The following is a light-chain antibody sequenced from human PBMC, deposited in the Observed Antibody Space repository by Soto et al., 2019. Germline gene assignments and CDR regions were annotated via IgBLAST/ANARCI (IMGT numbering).Light chain of an antibody. Sequence: VLTQSPATLSLSPGERATLSCRASENVRTFVDWYQQKPGQAPRLLIYGASNRATDIPARFSGSGSGTDFTLTISNLEPEDFATYYCQQSYSTPLTFGGGTKVDIK. V-gene: IGKV3-11*01. CDR3: QQSYSTPLT. J-gene: IGKJ4*01. CDR2: GAS. CDR1: ENVRTF.